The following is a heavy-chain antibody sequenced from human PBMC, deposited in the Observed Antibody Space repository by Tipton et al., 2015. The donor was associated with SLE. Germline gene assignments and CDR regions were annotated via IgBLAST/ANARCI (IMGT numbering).Heavy chain of an antibody. CDR2: IYSGGST. CDR3: ARDSSGWYREGYFDY. CDR1: GFTVSSNY. J-gene: IGHJ4*02. Sequence: SLRLSCAASGFTVSSNYMSWVRQAPGKGLEWVSVIYSGGSTYYADSVKGRFTISRDNSKNTLYLQMNSLRAGDTAVYYCARDSSGWYREGYFDYWGQGTLVTVSS. V-gene: IGHV3-53*01. D-gene: IGHD6-19*01.